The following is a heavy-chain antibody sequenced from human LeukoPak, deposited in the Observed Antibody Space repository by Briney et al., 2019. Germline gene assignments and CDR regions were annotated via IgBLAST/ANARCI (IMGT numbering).Heavy chain of an antibody. J-gene: IGHJ4*02. CDR1: GFAFSGST. V-gene: IGHV3-73*01. CDR3: TSRSTVTQSFYFDY. D-gene: IGHD4-17*01. CDR2: IRSKAYAYAT. Sequence: GGSLRLSCAASGFAFSGSTMHWVRQASGKGLEWVGHIRSKAYAYATACAASVKGRFTISRDDSKNTAYLQMNSLKTEDTAVYYCTSRSTVTQSFYFDYWGQGILVTVS.